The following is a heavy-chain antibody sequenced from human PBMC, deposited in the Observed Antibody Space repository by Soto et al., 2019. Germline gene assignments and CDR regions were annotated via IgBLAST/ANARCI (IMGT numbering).Heavy chain of an antibody. CDR3: ARDGIRWRMYYERSKGLDY. CDR2: INAGNGNT. Sequence: KKRGASVKVSCKASGYTFTSYAMHWVRQAPGQRLEWMGWINAGNGNTKYSQQFQGRVTITRDTSASTAYMELSSLRSEDTAVYYCARDGIRWRMYYERSKGLDYWGQGTLVTVSS. J-gene: IGHJ4*02. CDR1: GYTFTSYA. V-gene: IGHV1-3*01. D-gene: IGHD3-3*01.